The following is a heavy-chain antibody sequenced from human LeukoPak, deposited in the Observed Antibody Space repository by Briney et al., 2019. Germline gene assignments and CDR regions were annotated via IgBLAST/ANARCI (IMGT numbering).Heavy chain of an antibody. V-gene: IGHV3-21*01. J-gene: IGHJ3*02. D-gene: IGHD3-22*01. Sequence: GGSLRLSCAASGFTFSSYSMNWVRQAPGKGLEWVSSISSSSSYIYYADSVKGRFTISRDNAKNSLYLQMNSLRAEDTAVYYCARVPGYYDSSGYRGGDVAFDIWGQGTMVTVSS. CDR1: GFTFSSYS. CDR3: ARVPGYYDSSGYRGGDVAFDI. CDR2: ISSSSSYI.